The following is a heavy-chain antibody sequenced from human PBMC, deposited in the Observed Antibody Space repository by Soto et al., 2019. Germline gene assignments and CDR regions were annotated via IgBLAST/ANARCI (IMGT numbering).Heavy chain of an antibody. CDR2: IIPILGIA. V-gene: IGHV1-69*04. J-gene: IGHJ5*01. D-gene: IGHD1-26*01. Sequence: SVKVSCKASGGTFSSYTISWVRQAPGQGLEWMGRIIPILGIANYAQKFQGRVTITTDRSTSTAYMELSSLRSEDTAVYYCARDVGMLGDSWGQGTLVTVSS. CDR1: GGTFSSYT. CDR3: ARDVGMLGDS.